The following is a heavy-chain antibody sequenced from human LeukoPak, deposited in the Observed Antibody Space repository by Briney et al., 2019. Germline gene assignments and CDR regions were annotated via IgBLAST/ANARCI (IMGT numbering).Heavy chain of an antibody. CDR2: IYYSGST. CDR3: AGEKHEGYYYDSSGYFDY. Sequence: SQTLSLTCTVSGGSISSGGYYWSWIRQHPGKGLEWIGYIYYSGSTYYNPSLKSRVTISVDTSKNQFSLKLSSVTAADTAAYYCAGEKHEGYYYDSSGYFDYWGQGTLVTVSS. D-gene: IGHD3-22*01. CDR1: GGSISSGGYY. J-gene: IGHJ4*02. V-gene: IGHV4-31*03.